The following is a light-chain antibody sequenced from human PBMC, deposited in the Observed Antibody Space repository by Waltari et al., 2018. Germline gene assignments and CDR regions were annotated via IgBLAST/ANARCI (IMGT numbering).Light chain of an antibody. CDR2: DDS. CDR3: RVWDTRRDHPV. Sequence: SYVLTQPPSESVAPGQTAHITCLGNTIGDKSLHWFRQKAGQAPVLVIYDDSDRPSGIPERFSGSNSGDTATLTISRVEAGDEAAYFCRVWDTRRDHPVFGGGTKLTVL. CDR1: TIGDKS. V-gene: IGLV3-21*02. J-gene: IGLJ3*02.